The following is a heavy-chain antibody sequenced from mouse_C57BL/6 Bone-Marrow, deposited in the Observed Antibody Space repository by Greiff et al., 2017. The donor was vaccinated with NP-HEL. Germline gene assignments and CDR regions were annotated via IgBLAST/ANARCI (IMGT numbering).Heavy chain of an antibody. CDR1: GFSLTSYA. V-gene: IGHV2-9-1*01. J-gene: IGHJ1*03. CDR2: IWTGGGT. D-gene: IGHD2-3*01. Sequence: VHLVESGPGLVAPSQSLSITCTVSGFSLTSYAISWVRQPPGKGLEWLGVIWTGGGTHYNSALKSRLSISKDNSKSQVFLKMNSLQTDDTARYYCARKEDDGYPSYWYFDVWGTGTTVTVSS. CDR3: ARKEDDGYPSYWYFDV.